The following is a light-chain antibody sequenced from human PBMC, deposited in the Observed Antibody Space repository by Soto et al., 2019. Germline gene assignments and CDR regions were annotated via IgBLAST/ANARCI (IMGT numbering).Light chain of an antibody. CDR1: PSVSSN. J-gene: IGKJ3*01. Sequence: EIVLTQSPAPLALSPGVRATLSCRARPSVSSNLAWYQQKPGQGPRLLIYDASNRASGIPARFSGSGSGTDFTLTISSLEPEEFAVYYCQQRNSWPRTFGPGTKVDIK. CDR3: QQRNSWPRT. CDR2: DAS. V-gene: IGKV3-11*01.